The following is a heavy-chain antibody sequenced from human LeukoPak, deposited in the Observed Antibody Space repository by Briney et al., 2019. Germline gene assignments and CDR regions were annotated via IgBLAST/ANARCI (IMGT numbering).Heavy chain of an antibody. Sequence: GGSLRLSCAASGFTFSSYWMHWVRQAPGKGLVWVSRINSDGSSTSYADSVKGRSTISRDNAKNTLYLQMNSLRAEDTAVYYCARSSKPGIAAAGFDYWGQGTLVTVSS. CDR3: ARSSKPGIAAAGFDY. CDR2: INSDGSST. V-gene: IGHV3-74*01. CDR1: GFTFSSYW. J-gene: IGHJ4*02. D-gene: IGHD6-13*01.